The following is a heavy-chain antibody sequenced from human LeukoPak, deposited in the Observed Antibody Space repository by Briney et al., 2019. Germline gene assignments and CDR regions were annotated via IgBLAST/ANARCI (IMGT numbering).Heavy chain of an antibody. Sequence: SETLSLTCTVSGGSIRSSYYYWGWIRQPPGKGLEWIGSIYDSGSTYYNPSLKSRVTISVDTSKNQFSLKLNSVTAADTAVYYCARLPAYYYDSGGYSRFFDYWGQGTLVTVSS. CDR3: ARLPAYYYDSGGYSRFFDY. D-gene: IGHD3-22*01. J-gene: IGHJ4*02. CDR2: IYDSGST. CDR1: GGSIRSSYYY. V-gene: IGHV4-39*01.